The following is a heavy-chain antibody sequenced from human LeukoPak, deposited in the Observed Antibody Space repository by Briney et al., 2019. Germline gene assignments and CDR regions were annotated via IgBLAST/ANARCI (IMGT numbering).Heavy chain of an antibody. V-gene: IGHV3-23*01. CDR3: AKDQTAVAGTGAGDFDY. J-gene: IGHJ4*02. CDR1: GFTFDDYA. D-gene: IGHD6-19*01. Sequence: GGSLRLSCAASGFTFDDYAMHWVRQAPGKGLEWVSAISGSGGSTYYADSVKGRFTISRDNSKNTLYLQMNSLRAEDTAVYYCAKDQTAVAGTGAGDFDYWGQGTLVTVSS. CDR2: ISGSGGST.